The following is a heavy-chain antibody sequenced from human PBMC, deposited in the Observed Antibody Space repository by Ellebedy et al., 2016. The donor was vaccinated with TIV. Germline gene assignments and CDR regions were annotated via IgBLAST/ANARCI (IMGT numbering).Heavy chain of an antibody. CDR1: GFTFSSYG. J-gene: IGHJ4*02. V-gene: IGHV3-33*06. Sequence: PGGSLRLSCAASGFTFSSYGMHLVRQAPDKGLEWVAVIWFDGSHKYCVDSVKGRFTISRDNSKNTLYLQMSSLRADDTAIYYCAKDRSPTMIALDFWGQGTLITVSS. CDR3: AKDRSPTMIALDF. CDR2: IWFDGSHK. D-gene: IGHD3-22*01.